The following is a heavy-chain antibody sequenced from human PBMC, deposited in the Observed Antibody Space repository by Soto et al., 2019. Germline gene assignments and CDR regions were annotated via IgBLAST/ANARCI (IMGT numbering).Heavy chain of an antibody. Sequence: PSETLSLTCTVSGGSISSYYWSWIRQPPGKGLEWIGYIYYSGSTNYNPSLKSRVTISVDTSKNQFSLKLSSVTAADTAVYYCARSYDFWSGYYPHYYYYMDVWGKGTTVT. CDR2: IYYSGST. CDR1: GGSISSYY. V-gene: IGHV4-59*08. CDR3: ARSYDFWSGYYPHYYYYMDV. J-gene: IGHJ6*03. D-gene: IGHD3-3*01.